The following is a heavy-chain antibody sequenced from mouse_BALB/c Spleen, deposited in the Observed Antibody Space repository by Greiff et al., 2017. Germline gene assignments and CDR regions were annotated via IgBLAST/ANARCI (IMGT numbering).Heavy chain of an antibody. CDR3: ARVDYYSSCWFAY. V-gene: IGHV5-17*02. CDR1: GFTFSSFG. Sequence: EVMLVESGGGLVQPGGSRKLSCAASGFTFSSFGMHWVRQAPEKGLEWVAYISSGSSTIYYADTVKGRFTISRDNPKNTLFLQMTSLRSEDTAMYYCARVDYYSSCWFAYWGQGTRVTVSA. D-gene: IGHD1-1*01. J-gene: IGHJ3*01. CDR2: ISSGSSTI.